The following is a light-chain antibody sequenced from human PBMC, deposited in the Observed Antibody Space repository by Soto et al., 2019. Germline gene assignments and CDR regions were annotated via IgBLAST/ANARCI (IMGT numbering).Light chain of an antibody. V-gene: IGKV1-33*01. J-gene: IGKJ2*01. CDR3: QQYDNLPPYT. CDR1: QDISNY. CDR2: DAS. Sequence: DIQMTQSPSSLSASVGDRVTITCQASQDISNYLNWYQQKPGKAPKLLIYDASNLETGVPSRFSGSGSGTDFPFTISSLLPEDIATYYCQQYDNLPPYTFGQGTKLEIK.